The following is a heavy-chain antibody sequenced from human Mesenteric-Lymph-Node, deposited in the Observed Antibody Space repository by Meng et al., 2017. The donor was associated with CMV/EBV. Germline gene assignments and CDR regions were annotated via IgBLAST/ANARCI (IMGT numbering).Heavy chain of an antibody. Sequence: GGSLRLSCTVSEYSISSGYYWGWVRQAPGKGLEWVAYIRYDGSYKQYADSVMGRFTISRDNSKNTLSLQMNSLRGEDTALYFCAKVSAGHCATSSCPPESWGQGTLVTVSS. J-gene: IGHJ5*02. CDR3: AKVSAGHCATSSCPPES. V-gene: IGHV3-30*02. D-gene: IGHD2-15*01. CDR2: IRYDGSYK. CDR1: EYSISSGY.